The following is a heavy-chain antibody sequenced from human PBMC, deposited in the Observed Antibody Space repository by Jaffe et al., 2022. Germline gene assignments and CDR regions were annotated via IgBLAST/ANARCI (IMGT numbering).Heavy chain of an antibody. Sequence: QVQLVQSGAEVKKPGASVKVSCKASGYTFTSYDINWVRQATGQGLEWMGWMNPNSGNTGYAQKFQGRVTMTRNTSISTAYMELSSLRSEDTAVYYCASALGYCSSTSCSAWNAFDIWGQGTMVTVSS. V-gene: IGHV1-8*01. J-gene: IGHJ3*02. CDR2: MNPNSGNT. CDR3: ASALGYCSSTSCSAWNAFDI. CDR1: GYTFTSYD. D-gene: IGHD2-2*01.